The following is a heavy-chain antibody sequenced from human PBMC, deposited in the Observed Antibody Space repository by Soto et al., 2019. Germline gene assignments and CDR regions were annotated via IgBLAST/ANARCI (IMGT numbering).Heavy chain of an antibody. CDR3: GRVPRYSFPTSDSLDQ. D-gene: IGHD5-18*01. CDR1: GGTFSTYT. J-gene: IGHJ4*02. Sequence: QVHLVQSGTEVRKPGSSVTVSCTVSGGTFSTYTISWVRQAPGQGLQWMGAITPILGETTYAQHFQGRVFITADISATTAYMELSDLTSEDTAMYYCGRVPRYSFPTSDSLDQWGQGTRVTVAS. CDR2: ITPILGET. V-gene: IGHV1-69*14.